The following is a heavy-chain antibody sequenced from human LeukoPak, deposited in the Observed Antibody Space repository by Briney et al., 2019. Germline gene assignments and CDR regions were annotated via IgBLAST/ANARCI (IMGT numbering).Heavy chain of an antibody. CDR3: ARRGCSGGSCYWFDP. CDR1: GVSISSGGYY. J-gene: IGHJ5*02. CDR2: IYYSGST. V-gene: IGHV4-31*03. Sequence: SETLSLTCTVSGVSISSGGYYWSWLRQHPGKGLEWIGYIYYSGSTYYNPSLKSRVTISVDTSKNQFSLKLSSVTAADTAVYHCARRGCSGGSCYWFDPWGQGTLVTVSS. D-gene: IGHD2-15*01.